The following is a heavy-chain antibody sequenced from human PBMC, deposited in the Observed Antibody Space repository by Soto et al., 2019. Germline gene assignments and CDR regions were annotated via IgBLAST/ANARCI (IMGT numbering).Heavy chain of an antibody. V-gene: IGHV1-69*12. D-gene: IGHD2-15*01. CDR1: GGTFSTNG. Sequence: QVQLVQSGAEVKKPGSSVKVSCKVSGGTFSTNGISWVRQAPGTGLEWMGAIVPIFDKANYAQTFQGRLTITADESTGTAYLELSSRTYEGTALRFWTRDGGGGNFENCGQGTRVTVSS. CDR3: TRDGGGGNFEN. J-gene: IGHJ4*02. CDR2: IVPIFDKA.